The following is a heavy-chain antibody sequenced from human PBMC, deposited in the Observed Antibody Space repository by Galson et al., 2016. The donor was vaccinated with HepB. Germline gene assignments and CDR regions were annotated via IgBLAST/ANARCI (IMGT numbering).Heavy chain of an antibody. CDR1: GFAFSSYS. D-gene: IGHD6-6*01. J-gene: IGHJ3*02. Sequence: SLRLSCAASGFAFSSYSMHWVRQAPGKGLEWVSYIRNSSTTIYYADSVKGRFTIPRDNAKNSLYLQMNSLRDDDTAVYHCARVIASRPYGAFDIWGQGTLVTVSS. CDR2: IRNSSTTI. CDR3: ARVIASRPYGAFDI. V-gene: IGHV3-48*02.